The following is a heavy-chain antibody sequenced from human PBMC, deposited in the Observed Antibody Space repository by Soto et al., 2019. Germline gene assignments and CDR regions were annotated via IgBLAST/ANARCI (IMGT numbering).Heavy chain of an antibody. CDR2: INNDGSDT. CDR3: ARDRPHNWFDP. Sequence: GGSLRLSCAASGFTFSSHWMHWVRQAPGKGLVWVSRINNDGSDTTYADSVKGRFTISRDNAKNTLYLQMNSLRAEDTAVYYCARDRPHNWFDPWGQGTLVTVSS. J-gene: IGHJ5*02. CDR1: GFTFSSHW. V-gene: IGHV3-74*01.